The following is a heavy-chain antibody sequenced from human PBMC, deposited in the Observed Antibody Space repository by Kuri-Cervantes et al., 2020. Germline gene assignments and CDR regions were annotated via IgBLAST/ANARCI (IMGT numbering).Heavy chain of an antibody. V-gene: IGHV1-2*04. J-gene: IGHJ6*02. Sequence: ASVKVSCKASGYALTDYYMHWVRQAPGQGLEWMGWINPNSGGTNYAQKFQGWVTMTRDTSITTAYMELRGLRSDDTAVYYCARDAYMDVWGQGTTVTVSS. CDR2: INPNSGGT. CDR3: ARDAYMDV. CDR1: GYALTDYY. D-gene: IGHD3-16*01.